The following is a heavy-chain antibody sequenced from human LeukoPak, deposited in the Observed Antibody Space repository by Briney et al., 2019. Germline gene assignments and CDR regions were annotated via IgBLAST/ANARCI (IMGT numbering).Heavy chain of an antibody. CDR3: ALLGGYCTNGVCLDY. V-gene: IGHV3-33*01. CDR1: GSTFSSYG. Sequence: GGSLRLSCAASGSTFSSYGMHWVRQAPGKGLEWVAVIWYDGSNKYYADSVKGRFTISRDNSKNTLYLQMNSLRAEDTAVYYCALLGGYCTNGVCLDYWGQGTLVTVSS. J-gene: IGHJ4*02. CDR2: IWYDGSNK. D-gene: IGHD2-8*01.